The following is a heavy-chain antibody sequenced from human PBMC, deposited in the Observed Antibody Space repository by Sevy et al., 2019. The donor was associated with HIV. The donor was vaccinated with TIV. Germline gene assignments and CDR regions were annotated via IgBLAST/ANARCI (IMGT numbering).Heavy chain of an antibody. CDR2: LSFGCGEI. V-gene: IGHV3-23*01. J-gene: IGHJ4*02. D-gene: IGHD2-8*01. Sequence: GGSLRLSCAASGFTFSKYSMSWVRQPPGKGLEWVSTLSFGCGEINHADSVKGRFTISRDKCKNSLYLQMNNLRAEDTAVYYCAREGCTKPHDYWGQGTLVTVSS. CDR1: GFTFSKYS. CDR3: AREGCTKPHDY.